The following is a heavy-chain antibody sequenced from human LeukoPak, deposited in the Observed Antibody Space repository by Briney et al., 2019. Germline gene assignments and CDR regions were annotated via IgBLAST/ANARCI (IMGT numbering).Heavy chain of an antibody. Sequence: SGRSLRLSCAASGFTFSSYGMHWVRQAPGKGLEWVAVISYDGSNKYYADSVKGRFTISRDNSKNTPYLQMNSLRAEDTAVYYCARDLEEARDNWFDPWGQGTLVTVSS. J-gene: IGHJ5*02. D-gene: IGHD5-24*01. CDR2: ISYDGSNK. CDR1: GFTFSSYG. V-gene: IGHV3-30*05. CDR3: ARDLEEARDNWFDP.